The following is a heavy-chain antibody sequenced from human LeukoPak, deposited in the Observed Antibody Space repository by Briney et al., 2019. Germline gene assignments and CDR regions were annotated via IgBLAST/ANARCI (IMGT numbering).Heavy chain of an antibody. J-gene: IGHJ6*02. CDR2: ISSSSSTI. V-gene: IGHV3-48*01. CDR1: GFTFSSYS. Sequence: GGSLRLSCAASGFTFSSYSMNWVRQAPGKGLEWVSYISSSSSTIYYADSVKGRFTISRDNAKNSLYLQMNSLRAEDTAVYYCARWGYYDFWSGYYDYYYYGMDVWGQGTTVTVSS. D-gene: IGHD3-3*01. CDR3: ARWGYYDFWSGYYDYYYYGMDV.